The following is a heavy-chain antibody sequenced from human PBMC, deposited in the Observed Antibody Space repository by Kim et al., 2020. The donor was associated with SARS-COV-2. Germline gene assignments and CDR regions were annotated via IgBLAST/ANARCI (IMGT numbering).Heavy chain of an antibody. Sequence: GGSLRLSCAASGFTFSSYAMSWVRQAPGKGLEWVSAISGSGGSTYYADSVKGRFTISRDNSKNTLYLQMNSLRAEDTAVYYCAKDRGYCSSTSCEAPGAWGQGTLVTVSS. J-gene: IGHJ5*02. V-gene: IGHV3-23*01. D-gene: IGHD2-2*01. CDR3: AKDRGYCSSTSCEAPGA. CDR1: GFTFSSYA. CDR2: ISGSGGST.